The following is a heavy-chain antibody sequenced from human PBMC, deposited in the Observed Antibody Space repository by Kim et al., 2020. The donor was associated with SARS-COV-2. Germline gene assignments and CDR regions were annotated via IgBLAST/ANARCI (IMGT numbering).Heavy chain of an antibody. J-gene: IGHJ6*02. CDR1: GFIFNTCA. Sequence: GGSLRLSCAASGFIFNTCAMHWVRQAPGKGLEWVGLVSWDGSSTFYAHSVEGRFTISRDNSKNSLYLQMDSVTPEDTGIYFCAKDSANYYFYLGIDVWGLGTTVTVSS. D-gene: IGHD3-22*01. CDR2: VSWDGSST. CDR3: AKDSANYYFYLGIDV. V-gene: IGHV3-43D*03.